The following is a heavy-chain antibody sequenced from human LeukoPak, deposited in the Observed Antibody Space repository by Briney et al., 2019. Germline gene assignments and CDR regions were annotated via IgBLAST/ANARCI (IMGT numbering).Heavy chain of an antibody. CDR3: ARELDGLGDGYNY. Sequence: PGRSLRLSCAASGVTFSSYWMHWVRQAPGKGLVWVSRINSDGSSTSYADSVKGRFTISRDNAKNTLYLQMNSLRAEDTAVYYCARELDGLGDGYNYWGQGTLVTVSS. CDR2: INSDGSST. J-gene: IGHJ4*02. CDR1: GVTFSSYW. D-gene: IGHD5-24*01. V-gene: IGHV3-74*01.